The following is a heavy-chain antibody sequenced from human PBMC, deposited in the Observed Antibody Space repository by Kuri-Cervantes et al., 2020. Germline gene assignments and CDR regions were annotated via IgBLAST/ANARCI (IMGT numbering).Heavy chain of an antibody. V-gene: IGHV3-30*14. CDR3: ARESYGDYAPLYYYYYYGMDV. D-gene: IGHD4-17*01. Sequence: LSLTCAASGFTFSSYTMHWVRQAPGEGLEWVALISYDGSNKYYADSVKGRFTISRDNSKNTLYLQMNSLRAEDAAVYYCARESYGDYAPLYYYYYYGMDVWGQGTTVTVSS. CDR1: GFTFSSYT. J-gene: IGHJ6*02. CDR2: ISYDGSNK.